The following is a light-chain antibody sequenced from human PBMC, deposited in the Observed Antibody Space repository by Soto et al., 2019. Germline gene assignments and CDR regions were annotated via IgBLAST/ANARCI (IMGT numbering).Light chain of an antibody. V-gene: IGKV3-20*01. CDR1: QSVSSSY. Sequence: EIVLTQSPGTLSLSPGERATLSCRASQSVSSSYLAWYQQKPGQAPRLLIYGASSRATGIPDRFSSSGSGKDLTITIRRMEPEDFTVYYCKQYGSSPYTFGQGTKLEIK. CDR2: GAS. J-gene: IGKJ2*01. CDR3: KQYGSSPYT.